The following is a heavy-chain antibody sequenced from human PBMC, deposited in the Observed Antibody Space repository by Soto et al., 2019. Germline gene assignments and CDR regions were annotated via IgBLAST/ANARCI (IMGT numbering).Heavy chain of an antibody. CDR1: GFTFSSYA. D-gene: IGHD3-10*01. J-gene: IGHJ6*02. CDR2: VSAGGDMT. Sequence: DVQLLESGGHLVQPGGSLRLSCAASGFTFSSYAMSWVRQAPGKGLEWVSSVSAGGDMTYYSDSVKGRFTISRDNSNNALCLQMNSLRSEDTALYYCARGDRGGSGSPASYYYSGLDVWGQGTTVTVS. CDR3: ARGDRGGSGSPASYYYSGLDV. V-gene: IGHV3-23*01.